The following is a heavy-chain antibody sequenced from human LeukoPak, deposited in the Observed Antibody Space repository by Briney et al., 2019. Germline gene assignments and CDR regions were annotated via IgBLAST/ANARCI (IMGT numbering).Heavy chain of an antibody. D-gene: IGHD2-8*01. Sequence: SETLPLTCAVYGGSFSGYYWSWIRQPPGKGLEWIGEINHGGSTNYNPSLKSRVTISVDTSKNQFSLKLSSVTAADTAVYYCARAGLYYEGAFDIWGQGTMVTVTS. CDR3: ARAGLYYEGAFDI. J-gene: IGHJ3*02. V-gene: IGHV4-34*01. CDR2: INHGGST. CDR1: GGSFSGYY.